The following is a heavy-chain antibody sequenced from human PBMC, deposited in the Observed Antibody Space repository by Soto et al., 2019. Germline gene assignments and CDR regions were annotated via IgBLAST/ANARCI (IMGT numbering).Heavy chain of an antibody. D-gene: IGHD3-22*01. CDR2: LDGSRSYI. CDR3: ARVMNYYDSSGYYSRCFDI. J-gene: IGHJ3*02. CDR1: GFTFSSHG. V-gene: IGHV3-21*01. Sequence: GGSLRLSCAASGFTFSSHGMNWVRQAPGKGLEWVSVLDGSRSYIYYADSVRGRFIISRDNSKNPLYLQMNSLRAEDTAVYYCARVMNYYDSSGYYSRCFDIWGQGTMVTVSS.